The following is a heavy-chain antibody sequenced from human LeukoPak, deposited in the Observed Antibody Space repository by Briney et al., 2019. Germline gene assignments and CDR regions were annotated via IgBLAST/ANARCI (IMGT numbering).Heavy chain of an antibody. CDR1: GGSISSGSYY. D-gene: IGHD3-10*01. V-gene: IGHV4-61*02. Sequence: PSETLSLTCTVSGGSISSGSYYWSWIRQPAGKGLEWIGRIYTSGSTNYNPSLKSRVTISVDTSKNQFSLKLSSVTAADTAVYYCARGGSEDVWGQGTPVTVSS. CDR2: IYTSGST. J-gene: IGHJ6*02. CDR3: ARGGSEDV.